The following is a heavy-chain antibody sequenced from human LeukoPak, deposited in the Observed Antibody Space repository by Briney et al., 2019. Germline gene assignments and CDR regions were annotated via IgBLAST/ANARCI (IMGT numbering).Heavy chain of an antibody. Sequence: GGSLRLSCAASGFTFSSYSMNWVRQAPGKGLGWVSSISSSSSYIYYADSVKGRFTISRDNAKNSLYLQMSSLRAEDTAVYYCARDSFLGLLWFGESPYYFDYWGQGTLVTVSS. CDR1: GFTFSSYS. V-gene: IGHV3-21*01. J-gene: IGHJ4*02. CDR3: ARDSFLGLLWFGESPYYFDY. CDR2: ISSSSSYI. D-gene: IGHD3-10*01.